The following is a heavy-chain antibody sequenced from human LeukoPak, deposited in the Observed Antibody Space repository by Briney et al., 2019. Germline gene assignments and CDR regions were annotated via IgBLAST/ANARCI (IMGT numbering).Heavy chain of an antibody. D-gene: IGHD5-18*01. CDR1: GYSFTSYW. CDR2: IYPGDSDT. CDR3: ARSGYSYGPRDAFDI. V-gene: IGHV5-51*01. Sequence: GASLKTSCKASGYSFTSYWIGWVRQMPGKGVGWLGIIYPGDSDTRYSPSFQGQVTISADKSISTAYLQWSSLKASDTAMYYCARSGYSYGPRDAFDILGQGIMVTVSS. J-gene: IGHJ3*02.